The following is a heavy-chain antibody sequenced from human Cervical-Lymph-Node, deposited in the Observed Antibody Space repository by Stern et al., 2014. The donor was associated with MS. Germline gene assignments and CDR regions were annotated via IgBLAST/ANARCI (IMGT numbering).Heavy chain of an antibody. D-gene: IGHD1-1*01. CDR2: IYYSGGT. CDR3: ARELSGMYGMDV. CDR1: GGSINNGDYY. Sequence: QVQLMQSGPGLVKPSQTLSLTCTVSGGSINNGDYYWSWVRQHPGKGLEWLWDIYYSGGTYSNPSLKGRLTISVDTSKRHFSLKLTSVTAADTAVYYCARELSGMYGMDVWGQGTTVTVSS. J-gene: IGHJ6*02. V-gene: IGHV4-31*03.